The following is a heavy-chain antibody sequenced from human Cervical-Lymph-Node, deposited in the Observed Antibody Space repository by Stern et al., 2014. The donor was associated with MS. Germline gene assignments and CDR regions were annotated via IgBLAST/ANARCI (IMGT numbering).Heavy chain of an antibody. D-gene: IGHD1-26*01. J-gene: IGHJ6*02. V-gene: IGHV1-69*01. Sequence: VQLVESGAEVKKPGSSVKVSCKASGGTFSSYAISWVRQAPGQGLEWMGGLIPIFGTANYAQKVQGRVTITADESTSTADMELSSLRAEDTAVYYCARGELKEGLVRGMDVWGQGTTVTVSS. CDR3: ARGELKEGLVRGMDV. CDR1: GGTFSSYA. CDR2: LIPIFGTA.